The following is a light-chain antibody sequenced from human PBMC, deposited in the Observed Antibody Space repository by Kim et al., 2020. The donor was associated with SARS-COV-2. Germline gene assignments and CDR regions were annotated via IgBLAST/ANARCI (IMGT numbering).Light chain of an antibody. CDR2: QDT. V-gene: IGLV3-1*01. CDR3: QAWDSSTAWV. J-gene: IGLJ3*02. CDR1: KLGDKY. Sequence: STGQTASITCSGDKLGDKYACWYQQQPGQSPVLVIYQDTKRPSGIPERFSGSNSGNTATLTISGTQAMDEADYYCQAWDSSTAWVFGGGTQLTVL.